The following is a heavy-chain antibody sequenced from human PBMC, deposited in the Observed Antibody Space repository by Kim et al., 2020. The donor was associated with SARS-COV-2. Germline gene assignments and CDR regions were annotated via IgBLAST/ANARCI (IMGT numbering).Heavy chain of an antibody. V-gene: IGHV3-48*03. CDR3: ARDYYDFWSGYYTRDAFDI. D-gene: IGHD3-3*01. J-gene: IGHJ3*02. Sequence: GRFTISRDNAKNSLYLQMNSLRAEDTAVYYCARDYYDFWSGYYTRDAFDIWGQGTMVTVSS.